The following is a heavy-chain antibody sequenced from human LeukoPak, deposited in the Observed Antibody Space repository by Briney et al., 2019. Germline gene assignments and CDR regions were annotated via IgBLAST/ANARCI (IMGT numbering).Heavy chain of an antibody. D-gene: IGHD3-10*02. CDR3: ARHLYDQGVADPFDY. Sequence: SETLSLTCAVSGYSISSGYYWGWIRQPPGMGLEWIGSIYHSGSTYYNPSLRSRVTISVDTSKNQFSLKLSSVTAADTAVYYCARHLYDQGVADPFDYWGQGTLVTVSS. J-gene: IGHJ4*02. CDR2: IYHSGST. V-gene: IGHV4-38-2*01. CDR1: GYSISSGYY.